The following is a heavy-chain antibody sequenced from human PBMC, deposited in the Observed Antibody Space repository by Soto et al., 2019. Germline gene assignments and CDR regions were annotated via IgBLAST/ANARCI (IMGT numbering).Heavy chain of an antibody. CDR3: ARVSEGYSSGFYYYGMDV. D-gene: IGHD6-19*01. V-gene: IGHV3-48*02. Sequence: GGSLRLSCAASGFTFISYSMNWVRQAPGKGLEWVSYISSSSSTIYYADSVKGRFTISRDNAKNSLYLQMNSLRDEDTAVYYCARVSEGYSSGFYYYGMDVWGQGTTVTVSS. CDR1: GFTFISYS. J-gene: IGHJ6*02. CDR2: ISSSSSTI.